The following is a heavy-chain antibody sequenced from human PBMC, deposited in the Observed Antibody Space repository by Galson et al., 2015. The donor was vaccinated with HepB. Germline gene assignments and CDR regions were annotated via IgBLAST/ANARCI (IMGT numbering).Heavy chain of an antibody. J-gene: IGHJ3*02. D-gene: IGHD2-15*01. CDR1: GFSFSFYE. CDR2: ISSSVGTI. V-gene: IGHV3-48*03. CDR3: VRGGYCSGGTCFRYNALDI. Sequence: SLRLSCAASGFSFSFYEMDWVRQAPGKGLEWVSYISSSVGTIYYADSVRGRFTISRDNAKNSLYLQMNSLRAEDTAIYYCVRGGYCSGGTCFRYNALDIWGQGTMVTVSS.